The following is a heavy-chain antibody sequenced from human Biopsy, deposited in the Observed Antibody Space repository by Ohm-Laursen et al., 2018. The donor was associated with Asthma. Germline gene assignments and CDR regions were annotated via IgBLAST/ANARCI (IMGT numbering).Heavy chain of an antibody. CDR1: RFTYE. V-gene: IGHV3-30-3*01. D-gene: IGHD6-19*01. CDR3: AREGVAGTHIED. CDR2: ISYDGSSI. Sequence: SLRLSCTASRFTYEMHWVRQATGKGLEWVAVISYDGSSIYYADSVKGRFTISRDNSKNTLSLQMNSLTAEDTAVYYCAREGVAGTHIEDWGQGTLVTVSS. J-gene: IGHJ4*02.